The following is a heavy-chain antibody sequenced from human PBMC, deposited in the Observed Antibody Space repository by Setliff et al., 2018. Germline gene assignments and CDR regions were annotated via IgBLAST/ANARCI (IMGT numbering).Heavy chain of an antibody. J-gene: IGHJ6*03. CDR3: ARGGGQIHYDFWSGYFSDPQPNYYYYYMDV. CDR2: MNPNSGNT. Sequence: ASVKVSCKASGYTFTSYDINWVRQATGQGLEWMGWMNPNSGNTGYAQKFQGRVTMTRNTPISTAYMELSSLRSEDTAVYYCARGGGQIHYDFWSGYFSDPQPNYYYYYMDVWGKGTTVTVS. V-gene: IGHV1-8*02. CDR1: GYTFTSYD. D-gene: IGHD3-3*01.